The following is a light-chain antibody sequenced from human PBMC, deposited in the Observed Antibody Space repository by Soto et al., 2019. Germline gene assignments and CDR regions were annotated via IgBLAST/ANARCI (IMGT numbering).Light chain of an antibody. CDR3: QQYGSSRPT. Sequence: EIVLTQSPGTLSLCPGERATLSCRASQSVSSSSLAWYQQKPGQAPRLLIYNTSSRPTGVPDRFSGSGSETDFTLIISRLEPEDFALYYCQQYGSSRPTFGQGTKVEIK. CDR1: QSVSSSS. V-gene: IGKV3-20*01. CDR2: NTS. J-gene: IGKJ1*01.